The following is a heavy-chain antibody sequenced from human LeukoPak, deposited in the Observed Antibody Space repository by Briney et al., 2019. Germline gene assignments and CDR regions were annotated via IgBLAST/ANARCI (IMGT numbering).Heavy chain of an antibody. CDR2: ISTSGTTF. Sequence: GGSLRLSCAASGFTFSDYYMSWIRQAPGKGLEWVSYISTSGTTFHYADSVKGRFTISRDNAKNSLYLQMNSLRAEDTAVYYCARVFTSGSPLDYWGQGTLVTVSS. D-gene: IGHD1-26*01. CDR1: GFTFSDYY. CDR3: ARVFTSGSPLDY. J-gene: IGHJ4*02. V-gene: IGHV3-11*01.